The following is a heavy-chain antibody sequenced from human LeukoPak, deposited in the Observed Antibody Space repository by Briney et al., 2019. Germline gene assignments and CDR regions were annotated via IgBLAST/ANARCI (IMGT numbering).Heavy chain of an antibody. CDR1: GFTFSSYA. CDR2: ISDTGSRT. V-gene: IGHV3-23*01. CDR3: AKNLINYYYYMDV. Sequence: GALRLSCAASGFTFSSYAMSWVRQAPGKGLEWVSAISDTGSRTFYADSVKGRFTISRDNSKNTLHLQMNSLRAEDTAIYYCAKNLINYYYYMDVWGKGTTVTVSS. D-gene: IGHD3-10*01. J-gene: IGHJ6*03.